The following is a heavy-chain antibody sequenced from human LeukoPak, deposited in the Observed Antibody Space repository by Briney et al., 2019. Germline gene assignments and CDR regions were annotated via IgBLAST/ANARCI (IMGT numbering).Heavy chain of an antibody. CDR1: GYTFTNYD. D-gene: IGHD5-12*01. J-gene: IGHJ4*02. V-gene: IGHV1-8*01. Sequence: ASVKVSCKASGYTFTNYDISWVRQATGQGLEWMGWMNPNSGNTGYAGKFQGRVTMTRDTSINTAYMELRSLRSGDTAVYYCARNSGLADCWGQGTLVTVSS. CDR2: MNPNSGNT. CDR3: ARNSGLADC.